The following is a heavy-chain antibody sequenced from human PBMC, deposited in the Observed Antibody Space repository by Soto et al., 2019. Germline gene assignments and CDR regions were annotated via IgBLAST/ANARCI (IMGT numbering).Heavy chain of an antibody. D-gene: IGHD6-19*01. V-gene: IGHV1-3*01. J-gene: IGHJ4*02. CDR2: INAGNGNT. Sequence: GASVKVSGKASGYTFTSYAMHWVRQAPGQRLEWMGWINAGNGNTKYSQKFQGRVTITRDTSASTAYMELSSLRSEDTAVYYCASSERRRIAVADPFDYWGQGTLVTVSS. CDR3: ASSERRRIAVADPFDY. CDR1: GYTFTSYA.